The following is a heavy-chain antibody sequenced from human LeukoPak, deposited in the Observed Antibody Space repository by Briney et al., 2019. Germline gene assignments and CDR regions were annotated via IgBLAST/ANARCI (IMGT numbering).Heavy chain of an antibody. CDR1: GGSISSGGYY. CDR3: ARGERWQLLQH. CDR2: INPSGST. V-gene: IGHV4-39*07. D-gene: IGHD3-16*01. Sequence: SETLSLTCTVSGGSISSGGYYWNWIRQPPGKRLESIGEINPSGSTNYNPSLKSRVTISVDTSKNQFSLKLSSVTAADTAVYYCARGERWQLLQHWGQGTLVTVSS. J-gene: IGHJ1*01.